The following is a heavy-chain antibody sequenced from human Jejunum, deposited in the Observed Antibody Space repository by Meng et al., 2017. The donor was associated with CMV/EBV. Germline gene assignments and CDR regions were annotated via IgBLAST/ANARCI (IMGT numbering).Heavy chain of an antibody. V-gene: IGHV4-59*08. CDR1: GGSISTYY. D-gene: IGHD3-16*02. CDR2: NYYSGST. J-gene: IGHJ4*02. CDR3: VRHQNGGTYPLDY. Sequence: QEQLQESGPGLVKPSETLSLTCAVSGGSISTYYWGWIRQPPGKGLEWIGNNYYSGSTNYNPSLASRVTISVDSSKNQFSLKLSSVTAADTAVYYCVRHQNGGTYPLDYWGQGTLVTVSS.